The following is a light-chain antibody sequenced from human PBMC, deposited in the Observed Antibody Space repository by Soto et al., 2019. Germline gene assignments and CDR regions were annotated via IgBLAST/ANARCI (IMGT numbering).Light chain of an antibody. V-gene: IGKV1-33*01. CDR3: QQDDNLPSIT. CDR1: QDISNY. Sequence: DIQMTQSPSSLSASVGDRVTITCQASQDISNYLNWYQQKPGKAPKLLIYDASKLVTGVASRFSGSGSETDFSFTISSLQPENIAAYYCQQDDNLPSITFGQGTRLDFK. J-gene: IGKJ5*01. CDR2: DAS.